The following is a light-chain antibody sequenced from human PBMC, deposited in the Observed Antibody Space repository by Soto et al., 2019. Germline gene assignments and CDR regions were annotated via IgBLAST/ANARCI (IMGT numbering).Light chain of an antibody. CDR1: QSLLYSSNNKNY. CDR3: QQYYSTPHT. CDR2: WAS. Sequence: DIVMTQSPDSLAVSLGERATIDCRSSQSLLYSSNNKNYLAWYQHKPGQSPKLLIYWASTRESGVPDRFTGSGSGPYFTLTISSLQAEDVAVYYCQQYYSTPHTFGQGTKLEIK. V-gene: IGKV4-1*01. J-gene: IGKJ2*01.